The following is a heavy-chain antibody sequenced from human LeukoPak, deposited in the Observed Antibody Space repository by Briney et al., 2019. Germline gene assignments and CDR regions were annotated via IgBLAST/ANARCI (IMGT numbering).Heavy chain of an antibody. D-gene: IGHD3-9*01. Sequence: SETLSLTCTVSGGSVSSGGYYWSWIRQPPGKGLEWIGYIYYSGSTNYNPSLKGRVTISVDTSKNQFSLKLSSVTAADTAVYYCARDSSYDILTGNFYGMDVWGQGTTVTVSS. CDR3: ARDSSYDILTGNFYGMDV. J-gene: IGHJ6*02. CDR2: IYYSGST. CDR1: GGSVSSGGYY. V-gene: IGHV4-61*08.